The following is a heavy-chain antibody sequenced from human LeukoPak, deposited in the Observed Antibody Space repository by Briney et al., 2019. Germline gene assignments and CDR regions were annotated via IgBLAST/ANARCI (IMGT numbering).Heavy chain of an antibody. CDR3: ASSLTTVITGLSF. CDR1: GGSISSYY. J-gene: IGHJ4*02. CDR2: IYYSGST. V-gene: IGHV4-59*01. Sequence: SETLSLTCTVSGGSISSYYWSWIRQPPGKGLEWIGYIYYSGSTTYNPSLKSRVTISVDTSKNQFSLKLSSVTAADTAMYYCASSLTTVITGLSFRGQGTPVTVSS. D-gene: IGHD4-17*01.